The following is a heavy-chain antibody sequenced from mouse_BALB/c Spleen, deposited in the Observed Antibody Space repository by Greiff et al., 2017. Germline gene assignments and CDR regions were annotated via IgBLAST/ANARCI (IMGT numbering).Heavy chain of an antibody. J-gene: IGHJ4*01. V-gene: IGHV14-4*02. CDR2: IDPENGDT. CDR1: GFNIKDYY. CDR3: NVWLRRGLTDAMDY. D-gene: IGHD2-2*01. Sequence: EVQLQQSGAELVRSGASVKLSCTASGFNIKDYYMHWVKQRPEQGLEWIGWIDPENGDTEYAPKFQGKATMTADTSSNTAYLQLSSLTSEDTAVYYCNVWLRRGLTDAMDYWGQGTSVTVSS.